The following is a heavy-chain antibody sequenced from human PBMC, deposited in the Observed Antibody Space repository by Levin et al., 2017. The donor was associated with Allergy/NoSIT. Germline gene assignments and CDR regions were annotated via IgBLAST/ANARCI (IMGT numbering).Heavy chain of an antibody. CDR3: AKRAGFGVVIIPLLFDY. J-gene: IGHJ4*02. CDR1: GFTFSSYA. Sequence: GGSLRLSCAASGFTFSSYAMSWVRQAPGKGLEWVSAISGSGGSTYYADSVKGRFTISRDNSKNTLYLQMNSLRAEDTAVYYCAKRAGFGVVIIPLLFDYWGQGTLVTVSS. V-gene: IGHV3-23*01. CDR2: ISGSGGST. D-gene: IGHD3-3*01.